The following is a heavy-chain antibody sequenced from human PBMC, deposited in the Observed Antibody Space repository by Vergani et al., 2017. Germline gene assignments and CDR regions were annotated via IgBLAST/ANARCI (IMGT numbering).Heavy chain of an antibody. J-gene: IGHJ3*02. CDR2: IIPIFGTA. CDR3: ARDRELGYGDPDAFDI. Sequence: QVQLVQSGAEVKKPGSSVKVSCKASGGTFSSYAISWVRQAPGQGLEWMGGIIPIFGTANYAQKFQGRVTITADESTSTAYMELSSLRSEDTAVYYCARDRELGYGDPDAFDIWGQGTQVIVSS. D-gene: IGHD4-17*01. CDR1: GGTFSSYA. V-gene: IGHV1-69*12.